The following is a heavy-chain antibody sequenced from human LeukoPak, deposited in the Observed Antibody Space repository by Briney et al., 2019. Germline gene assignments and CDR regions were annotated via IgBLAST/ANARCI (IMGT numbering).Heavy chain of an antibody. Sequence: TSETLSLTCTVSGASISSSSYYWGWVRQPPGKGLEWIGSIYYSGSTYYTPSLKSRVSISVDTSNNQFSLKLYSVTAADTAVYYCATYCSSTSCLRRAIDIWGQGTMVTVSS. V-gene: IGHV4-39*01. J-gene: IGHJ3*02. CDR1: GASISSSSYY. D-gene: IGHD2-2*01. CDR2: IYYSGST. CDR3: ATYCSSTSCLRRAIDI.